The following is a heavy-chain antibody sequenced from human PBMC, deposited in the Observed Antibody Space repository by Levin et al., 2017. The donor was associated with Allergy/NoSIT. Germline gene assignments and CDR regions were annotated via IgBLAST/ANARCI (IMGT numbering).Heavy chain of an antibody. CDR1: GFTFSDYS. Sequence: GESLKISCAASGFTFSDYSMNWVRQAPGKGLEWVSSISPNSNYIYYADSLKGRFTISRDNAQSSVFLQMNSLRAEDTALYYCARSGSPDYWGQGTLVTVSS. J-gene: IGHJ4*02. CDR3: ARSGSPDY. CDR2: ISPNSNYI. V-gene: IGHV3-21*01. D-gene: IGHD3-22*01.